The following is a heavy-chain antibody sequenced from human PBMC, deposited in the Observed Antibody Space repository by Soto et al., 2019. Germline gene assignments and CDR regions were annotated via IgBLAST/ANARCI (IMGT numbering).Heavy chain of an antibody. CDR3: ASPTGGHAAGGNYMDV. CDR2: IIPIVGLT. Sequence: QVQLLQSGSEVKKPGSSVKVSCRASGGSLSSYPVTWVRQAPGQGLEWMGRIIPIVGLTNYAQKFQGRVKITADKSTSTAYMELSSLRSDDTAVYYCASPTGGHAAGGNYMDVWGKGTTVIVSS. V-gene: IGHV1-69*02. CDR1: GGSLSSYP. J-gene: IGHJ6*03. D-gene: IGHD2-8*02.